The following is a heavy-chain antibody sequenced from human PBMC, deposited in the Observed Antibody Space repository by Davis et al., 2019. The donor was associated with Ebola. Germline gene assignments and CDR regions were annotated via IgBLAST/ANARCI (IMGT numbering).Heavy chain of an antibody. Sequence: SETLSLTCTVSGGSISSGGYYWSWIRQPPGKGLEWIGSIYYSGSTYYNPSLKSRVTISVDTSKNQFSLKLSSVTAADTAVYYCARLSGDRILYWWRATDWGQGTLVTVSS. CDR3: ARLSGDRILYWWRATD. V-gene: IGHV4-39*01. J-gene: IGHJ4*02. CDR2: IYYSGST. CDR1: GGSISSGGYY. D-gene: IGHD2-8*02.